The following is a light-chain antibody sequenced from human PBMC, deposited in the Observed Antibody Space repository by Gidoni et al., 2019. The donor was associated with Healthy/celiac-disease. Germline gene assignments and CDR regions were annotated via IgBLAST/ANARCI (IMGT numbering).Light chain of an antibody. CDR2: WAS. Sequence: IVMPQSPDSLALSLGERATIHSKASQSVSYSSNNKNYLAWYQQKPGQPPKLLIYWASTRESGVPERFSGSGSGTDFTLTISSLQAEDVAVYYCQQYYSTPQTFGQGTKVEIK. CDR1: QSVSYSSNNKNY. V-gene: IGKV4-1*01. CDR3: QQYYSTPQT. J-gene: IGKJ1*01.